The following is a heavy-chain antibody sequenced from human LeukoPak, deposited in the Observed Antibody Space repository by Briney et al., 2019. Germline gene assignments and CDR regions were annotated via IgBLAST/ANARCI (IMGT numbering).Heavy chain of an antibody. CDR2: ISGSGGST. V-gene: IGHV3-23*01. Sequence: QPGGTLRLSCAASGFTFSSYGMSWVRQAPGKGLEWVSAISGSGGSTYYADSVKGRFTISRDNSKNTLYLQMNSLRAEDTAVYYCAKGSGSYYWFYFDYWGQGTLVTVSS. J-gene: IGHJ4*02. CDR1: GFTFSSYG. D-gene: IGHD1-26*01. CDR3: AKGSGSYYWFYFDY.